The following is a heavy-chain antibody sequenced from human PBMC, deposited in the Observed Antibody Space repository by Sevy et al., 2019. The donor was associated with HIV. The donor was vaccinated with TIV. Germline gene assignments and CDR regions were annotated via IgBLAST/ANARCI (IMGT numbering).Heavy chain of an antibody. Sequence: GGSLRLSCAASGFTFSSYAMHWVRQAPGKGLEWVAVISYDGSNKYYANSVKGRFTIPSDNSKNTLYLQMNSLRAEERAGYYWARVSQRWLVRGEYFDYWGQGTLVTVSS. V-gene: IGHV3-30-3*01. CDR1: GFTFSSYA. D-gene: IGHD6-19*01. CDR3: ARVSQRWLVRGEYFDY. CDR2: ISYDGSNK. J-gene: IGHJ4*02.